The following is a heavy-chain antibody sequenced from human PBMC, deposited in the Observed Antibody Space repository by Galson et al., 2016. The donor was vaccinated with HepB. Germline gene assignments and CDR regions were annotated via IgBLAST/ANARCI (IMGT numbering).Heavy chain of an antibody. CDR2: TYYRSKWDN. Sequence: CAISGDSVSSDSAAWNWIRQSPSGGLEWLGRTYYRSKWDNEYAVSVRSRLTINPDISKHQFSLQLNSVTPEDTAVYYGAREYYGMDVWGQGTTVTVS. CDR1: GDSVSSDSAA. CDR3: AREYYGMDV. J-gene: IGHJ6*02. V-gene: IGHV6-1*01.